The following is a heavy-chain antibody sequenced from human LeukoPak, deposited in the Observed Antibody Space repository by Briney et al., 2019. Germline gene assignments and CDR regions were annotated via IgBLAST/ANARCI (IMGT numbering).Heavy chain of an antibody. Sequence: SETLSLTCTVSGGSISSGSYYWSWIRQPAGKGLEWIGRIYTSGSTNYNPSLKSRVTISVDTSKNQFSLKLSSVTAADTAVYYCAGGAFDIWGQGTMVTVSS. CDR1: GGSISSGSYY. CDR2: IYTSGST. V-gene: IGHV4-61*02. CDR3: AGGAFDI. J-gene: IGHJ3*02.